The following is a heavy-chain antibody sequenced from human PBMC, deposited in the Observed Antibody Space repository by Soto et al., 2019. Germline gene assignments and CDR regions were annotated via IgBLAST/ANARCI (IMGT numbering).Heavy chain of an antibody. D-gene: IGHD6-19*01. Sequence: QVQLQESGPGLVKPSETLSLTCSVSGGSISGYYWSWIRQPPGKGLEWIGYIYDTGSTKDNPSLKSRVTISIDTSKNQFSLRLSSVTAADTAVYYCAREQWLGRGVFDYWGQGTLVTVSS. CDR3: AREQWLGRGVFDY. V-gene: IGHV4-59*01. CDR1: GGSISGYY. CDR2: IYDTGST. J-gene: IGHJ4*02.